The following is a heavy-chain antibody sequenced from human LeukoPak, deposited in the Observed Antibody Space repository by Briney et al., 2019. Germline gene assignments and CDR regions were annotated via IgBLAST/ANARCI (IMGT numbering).Heavy chain of an antibody. CDR2: IYYSGST. J-gene: IGHJ6*02. Sequence: PSETLSLTCTVSGGSISSGGYYWSWIRQHPGKGLEWIGYIYYSGSTYYNRSLKSRVTISVDTSKNQFSLKLSSVTAADTAVYHCARDVDYGSGMDVWGQGTTVTFSS. V-gene: IGHV4-31*03. D-gene: IGHD4-17*01. CDR3: ARDVDYGSGMDV. CDR1: GGSISSGGYY.